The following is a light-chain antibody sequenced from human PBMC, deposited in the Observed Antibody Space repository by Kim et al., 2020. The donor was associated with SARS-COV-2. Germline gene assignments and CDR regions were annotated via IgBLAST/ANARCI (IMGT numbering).Light chain of an antibody. CDR3: QAWDSSTVV. J-gene: IGLJ2*01. V-gene: IGLV3-1*01. CDR2: QDS. CDR1: KLGDKY. Sequence: SYELTQPPSVSVSPGQTASITCSGDKLGDKYACWYQQKPGQSPVVVTHQDSKRPSGIPERFSGSNSGNTATLTISGTQAMDEADYYCQAWDSSTVVFGGGTQLTVL.